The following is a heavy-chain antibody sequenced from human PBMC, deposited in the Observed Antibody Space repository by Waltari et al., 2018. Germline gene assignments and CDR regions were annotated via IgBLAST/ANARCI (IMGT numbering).Heavy chain of an antibody. J-gene: IGHJ3*01. CDR1: GFTVSYNY. CDR2: IYRADDT. CDR3: ARAYDYGGYDAFDL. D-gene: IGHD4-17*01. Sequence: EVQLVESGGGVVQTGGSLRLSCVASGFTVSYNYMNWVRQAPGQGLEWVSVIYRADDTIYADAVQGRFTISRDDSKNTVFLHMSGLRPEDTGVYYCARAYDYGGYDAFDLWGQGTTVVVSS. V-gene: IGHV3-66*01.